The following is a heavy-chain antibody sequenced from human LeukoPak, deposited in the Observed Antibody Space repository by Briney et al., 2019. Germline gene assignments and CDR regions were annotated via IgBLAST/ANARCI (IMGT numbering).Heavy chain of an antibody. Sequence: GESLRLSCGASGFTFTSYGMHWIRQTPGKGLEWVALIWSDGSRQYYLDSVKGRFTISRDNSKNTVCLQMDSLRVEDTAVYYCVRSSTDSSPWNSYFDYWGQGTLVTVSS. D-gene: IGHD1-7*01. CDR2: IWSDGSRQ. CDR3: VRSSTDSSPWNSYFDY. J-gene: IGHJ4*02. V-gene: IGHV3-33*01. CDR1: GFTFTSYG.